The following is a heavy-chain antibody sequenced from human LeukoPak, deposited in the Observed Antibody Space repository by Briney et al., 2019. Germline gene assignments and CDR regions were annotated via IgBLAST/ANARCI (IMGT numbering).Heavy chain of an antibody. D-gene: IGHD3-10*01. Sequence: PGGSLRLSCAASGFTFSSYSMNWVRQAPGKGLEWVSSISSSSSYIYYADSVKGRFTISRDNAKNSLYLQMNSLRAEDTAVYYCARDVQVLGGWFGDYYYGMDVWGQGTTVTVSS. CDR1: GFTFSSYS. V-gene: IGHV3-21*03. CDR2: ISSSSSYI. J-gene: IGHJ6*02. CDR3: ARDVQVLGGWFGDYYYGMDV.